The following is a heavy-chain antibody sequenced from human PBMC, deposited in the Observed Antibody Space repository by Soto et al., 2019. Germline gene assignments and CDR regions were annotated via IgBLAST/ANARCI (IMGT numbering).Heavy chain of an antibody. Sequence: QVQLVQSGAEVKKPGASVKVSCKASGYNFHTYGITWVRQAPGQGLEWLGWISAYNGETHSGQMLQGRVSLTIDISTSTAYMELRSLRSDDTAVYYCARDLEESVGVWTGVGLYWGQGTRVTVSS. CDR1: GYNFHTYG. J-gene: IGHJ4*02. D-gene: IGHD2-8*02. CDR3: ARDLEESVGVWTGVGLY. V-gene: IGHV1-18*01. CDR2: ISAYNGET.